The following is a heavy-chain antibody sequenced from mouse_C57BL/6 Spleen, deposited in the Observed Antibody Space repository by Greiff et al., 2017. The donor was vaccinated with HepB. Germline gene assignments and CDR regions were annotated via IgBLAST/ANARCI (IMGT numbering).Heavy chain of an antibody. CDR3: ARKEDGNYMDY. Sequence: VQLQQSGPELVKPGASVKISCKASGYTFTDYYMNWVKQSHGKSLEWIGDINPNNGGTSYNQKFKGKATLTVDESSSTGYMELRSLTSEDSAVYYCARKEDGNYMDYWGQGTSVTVSS. J-gene: IGHJ4*01. D-gene: IGHD2-1*01. V-gene: IGHV1-26*01. CDR2: INPNNGGT. CDR1: GYTFTDYY.